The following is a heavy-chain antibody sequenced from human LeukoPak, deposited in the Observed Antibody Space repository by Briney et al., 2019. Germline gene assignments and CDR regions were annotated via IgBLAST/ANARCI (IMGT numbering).Heavy chain of an antibody. V-gene: IGHV3-7*03. CDR3: ARLKGTTSVFDY. CDR2: INPDGGDK. D-gene: IGHD4-17*01. CDR1: GFTFSGHL. Sequence: PGGSLRLSCVTSGFTFSGHLMTWVRQAPGKGLEWVVNINPDGGDKFYVDSVKGRFTASRDNARNSLYLQMDSLRAADTAVYYCARLKGTTSVFDYWGQGTLVTVAS. J-gene: IGHJ4*02.